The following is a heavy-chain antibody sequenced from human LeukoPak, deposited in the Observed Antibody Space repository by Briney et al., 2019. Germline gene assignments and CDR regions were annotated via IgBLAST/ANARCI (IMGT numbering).Heavy chain of an antibody. Sequence: PSQTLSLTCAVSGGSISSGGYSWSWIRQPPGKGLEWIGYIYHSGSTYYNPSLKSRVTISVDRSKNQFSLKLSSVTAADTAVYYCARDRGNSPMYFDYWGQGTLVIVSS. D-gene: IGHD4-23*01. CDR2: IYHSGST. CDR1: GGSISSGGYS. CDR3: ARDRGNSPMYFDY. J-gene: IGHJ4*02. V-gene: IGHV4-30-2*01.